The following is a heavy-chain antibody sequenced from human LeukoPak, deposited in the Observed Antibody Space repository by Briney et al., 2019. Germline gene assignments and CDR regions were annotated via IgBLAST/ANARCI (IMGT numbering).Heavy chain of an antibody. V-gene: IGHV1-46*01. Sequence: GASVKVSCKASGYTFTSHYMHWVRQAPGQGLEWMGIINPSGGSTSYAQKFQGRVTMTRDTSTSTVYMELSNLRSEDTAVYYCARRGKAVADLDYWGQGTLVTVSS. CDR1: GYTFTSHY. D-gene: IGHD6-19*01. CDR2: INPSGGST. J-gene: IGHJ4*02. CDR3: ARRGKAVADLDY.